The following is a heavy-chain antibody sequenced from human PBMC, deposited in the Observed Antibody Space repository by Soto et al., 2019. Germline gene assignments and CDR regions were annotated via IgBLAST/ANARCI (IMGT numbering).Heavy chain of an antibody. Sequence: QVQLQQWGAGLLKPSETLSLTCAVYGGSFSGYYWRWIRQPPGKGLEWIGEINHSGSTNYNPSLKSRVTISVDTSKNQFSLKLSSVTAADTAVYYCARGSGDILTGYSPFDYWGQGTLVTVSS. CDR3: ARGSGDILTGYSPFDY. CDR2: INHSGST. CDR1: GGSFSGYY. J-gene: IGHJ4*02. D-gene: IGHD3-9*01. V-gene: IGHV4-34*01.